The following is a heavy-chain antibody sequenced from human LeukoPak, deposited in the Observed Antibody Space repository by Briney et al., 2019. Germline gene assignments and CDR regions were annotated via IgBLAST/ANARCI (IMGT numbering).Heavy chain of an antibody. Sequence: GGSLRLSCAASGFTFSSYAMSWVRQAPGKGLEWVSSISGSSSYIYYADSVKGRFTISRDDAKNSLYLQMNSLRAEDTAVYYCARRGPLGCSGTSCFAGPVDSWGQGTLVTVSS. CDR1: GFTFSSYA. V-gene: IGHV3-21*01. J-gene: IGHJ4*02. CDR2: ISGSSSYI. CDR3: ARRGPLGCSGTSCFAGPVDS. D-gene: IGHD2-2*01.